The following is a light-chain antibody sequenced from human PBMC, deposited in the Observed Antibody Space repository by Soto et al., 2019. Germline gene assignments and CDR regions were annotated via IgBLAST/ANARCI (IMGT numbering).Light chain of an antibody. Sequence: QSVLTQSPSASASLRASVKLTCTLSSGHSTYAIAWHQQQPEKGPRYLMRLYSGGRHIKGDGVPDRFSGSSSGTERYLTISSLQSDDEADYYCQTWGTGYVVFGGGTKLTVL. CDR3: QTWGTGYVV. V-gene: IGLV4-69*01. J-gene: IGLJ2*01. CDR2: LYSGGRH. CDR1: SGHSTYA.